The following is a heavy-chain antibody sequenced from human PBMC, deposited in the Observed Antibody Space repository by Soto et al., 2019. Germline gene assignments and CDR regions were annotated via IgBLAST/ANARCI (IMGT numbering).Heavy chain of an antibody. Sequence: QVQLVQSGAEVKNPGSSVKVSCKASGGTFSSYAISWVRQAPGQGLEWMGGIIPIFCTANYAQKFQGRVTITAGESTSPDYMELSSLGSENTAVYYCARDLYFHSSGPPEDAFYLWGQGTMGTGSS. D-gene: IGHD3-22*01. CDR3: ARDLYFHSSGPPEDAFYL. CDR2: IIPIFCTA. J-gene: IGHJ3*01. CDR1: GGTFSSYA. V-gene: IGHV1-69*01.